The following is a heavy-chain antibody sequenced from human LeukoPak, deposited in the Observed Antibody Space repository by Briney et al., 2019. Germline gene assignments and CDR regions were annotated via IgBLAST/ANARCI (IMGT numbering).Heavy chain of an antibody. CDR1: GFTFSSYG. J-gene: IGHJ5*02. CDR3: AKDHIDQLLGRANWFDL. Sequence: PGRSLRLSCAASGFTFSSYGMHWVRQAPGKGLEWVAVISYDGSNKYYADSVKGRFTISRDNSKNTLYLQMNSLRAEDTAVYYCAKDHIDQLLGRANWFDLWGQGTLVTVSS. CDR2: ISYDGSNK. V-gene: IGHV3-30*18. D-gene: IGHD2-2*01.